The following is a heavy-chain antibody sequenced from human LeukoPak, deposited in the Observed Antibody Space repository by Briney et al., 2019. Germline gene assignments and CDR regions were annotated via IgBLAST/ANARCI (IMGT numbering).Heavy chain of an antibody. CDR1: GGSISSYY. CDR2: IYTSGNT. V-gene: IGHV4-4*07. D-gene: IGHD2-15*01. CDR3: ARVLGYCSGGSCYYDY. Sequence: PSETLSLTCTVSGGSISSYYWSWIRQPAGKGLEWIGRIYTSGNTNSNPSLKSRVTMSVDTSKSQFSLKLSSVTAADTAVYYCARVLGYCSGGSCYYDYWGQGNLVTVSS. J-gene: IGHJ4*02.